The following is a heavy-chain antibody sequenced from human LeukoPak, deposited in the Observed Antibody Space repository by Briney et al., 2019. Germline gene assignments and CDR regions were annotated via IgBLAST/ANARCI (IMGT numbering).Heavy chain of an antibody. CDR3: ARVGIAAAETFDY. V-gene: IGHV4-61*01. J-gene: IGHJ4*02. CDR1: GGSVSSGSYY. CDR2: IYYSGST. D-gene: IGHD6-13*01. Sequence: SETRSLTCTVTGGSVSSGSYYWSWIRQPPGKGLEWIGYIYYSGSTNYNPSLKSRVTISVDTSKNQFSLKLSSVTAADTAVYYCARVGIAAAETFDYWGQGTLVIVSS.